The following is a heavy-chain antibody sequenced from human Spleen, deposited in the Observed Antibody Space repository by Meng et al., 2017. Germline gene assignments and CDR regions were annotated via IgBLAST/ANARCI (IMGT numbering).Heavy chain of an antibody. CDR3: ARDEDISAAGKLFGDY. Sequence: QVQVVQDGAEVKKPGASVKVSCKASGYTFPDYWLHWVRRAPGQGLEWMGRINPKSGDTHYAQRFQGRVTMTGDTSISTAYMELSGLRSDDTAMYYCARDEDISAAGKLFGDYWGQGTLVTVSS. J-gene: IGHJ4*02. D-gene: IGHD6-13*01. CDR1: GYTFPDYW. V-gene: IGHV1-2*06. CDR2: INPKSGDT.